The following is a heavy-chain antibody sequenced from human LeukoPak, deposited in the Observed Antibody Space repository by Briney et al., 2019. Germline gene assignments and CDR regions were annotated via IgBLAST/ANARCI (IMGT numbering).Heavy chain of an antibody. J-gene: IGHJ4*02. CDR3: ASYGYSYGYRLDY. Sequence: GASVKVSCKASGGTFSSYAISWVRQAPGQGLEWMGGIIPIFGTANYAQKFQGRVTITADESTSTAYMELSSLRSEDTAVYYCASYGYSYGYRLDYWGQGTLVTVSS. V-gene: IGHV1-69*13. CDR1: GGTFSSYA. CDR2: IIPIFGTA. D-gene: IGHD5-18*01.